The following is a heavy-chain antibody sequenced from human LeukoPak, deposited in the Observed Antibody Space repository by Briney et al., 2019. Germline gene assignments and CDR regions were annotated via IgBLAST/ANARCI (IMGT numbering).Heavy chain of an antibody. CDR2: IYPGDSDT. J-gene: IGHJ4*02. Sequence: GGSLQISCKGSGYSFTSYWIGWVRQMPGKGLEWMGIIYPGDSDTRYSPSFQGQVTISADKSISTAYLQWSSLKASDTAMYYCARADCSSTSCYGYWGQGTLVTVSS. CDR3: ARADCSSTSCYGY. CDR1: GYSFTSYW. V-gene: IGHV5-51*01. D-gene: IGHD2-2*01.